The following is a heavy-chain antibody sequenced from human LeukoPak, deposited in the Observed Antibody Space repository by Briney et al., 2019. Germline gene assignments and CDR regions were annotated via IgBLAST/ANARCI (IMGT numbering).Heavy chain of an antibody. CDR1: GYTFTSYY. V-gene: IGHV1-2*02. Sequence: EASVKVSCKASGYTFTSYYMHWVRQAPGQGLEWMGWINPNSGGTNYAQKFQGRVTMTRDTSISTAYMELSRLRSDDTAVYYCAKSKQQLVPDWFDPWGQGTLVTVSS. D-gene: IGHD6-13*01. CDR2: INPNSGGT. J-gene: IGHJ5*02. CDR3: AKSKQQLVPDWFDP.